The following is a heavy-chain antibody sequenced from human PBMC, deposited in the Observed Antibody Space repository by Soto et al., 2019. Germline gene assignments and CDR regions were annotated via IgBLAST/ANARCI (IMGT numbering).Heavy chain of an antibody. V-gene: IGHV4-59*08. Sequence: SETLSLTCTVSGGSLSPNYWTWIRQPPGKGLEWIAYIYYSGTTTYNPSLKSRVTISVDTSKNQFSLKLSSVTAADTAVYYCAMLSGNYGSGSYSLYNWFDPWGQGTLVTVSS. CDR3: AMLSGNYGSGSYSLYNWFDP. CDR1: GGSLSPNY. D-gene: IGHD3-10*01. CDR2: IYYSGTT. J-gene: IGHJ5*02.